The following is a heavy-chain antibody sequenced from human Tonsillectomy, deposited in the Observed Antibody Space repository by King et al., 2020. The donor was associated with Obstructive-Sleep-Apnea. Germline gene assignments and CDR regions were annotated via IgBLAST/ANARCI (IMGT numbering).Heavy chain of an antibody. V-gene: IGHV1-18*01. J-gene: IGHJ3*02. CDR2: ISGYDGNT. CDR3: RRSRQVMANDAFDI. CDR1: GYTFTSYG. Sequence: QLVQSGAEVKKPGASVKVSCKASGYTFTSYGISWVRQAPGQGLEWMGWISGYDGNTNYAQKFQGRVTMTTDTSTSTAYMELRSLRSDDTAVYYCRRSRQVMANDAFDIWGQGTMVTVSS. D-gene: IGHD3-16*01.